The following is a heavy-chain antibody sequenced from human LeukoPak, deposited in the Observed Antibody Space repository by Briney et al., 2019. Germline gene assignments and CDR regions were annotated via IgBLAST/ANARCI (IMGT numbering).Heavy chain of an antibody. CDR2: ISYSGST. D-gene: IGHD3-3*01. CDR3: VRDFDAWNAIDI. J-gene: IGHJ3*02. Sequence: SETLSLTCTVSGGSISGYYWSWIRQPPGKGLEWIGCISYSGSTKYNPSLKSRVGISLDTSKKQFSLHLSSVTAADTAVYYCVRDFDAWNAIDISGQGTMVTVSS. V-gene: IGHV4-59*01. CDR1: GGSISGYY.